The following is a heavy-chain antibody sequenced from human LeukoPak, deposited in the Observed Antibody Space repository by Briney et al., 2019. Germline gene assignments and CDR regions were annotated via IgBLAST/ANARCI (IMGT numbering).Heavy chain of an antibody. CDR2: ISAYNGNT. V-gene: IGHV1-18*01. D-gene: IGHD3-10*01. CDR3: AREAIRGVIIGWFDP. CDR1: GYTFTSYG. J-gene: IGHJ5*02. Sequence: ASVKVSCKASGYTFTSYGISWVRQAPGQGLEWMGWISAYNGNTNYAQKLQGRVTMTTDTSTSTAYMELRSLRSDDTAVYYCAREAIRGVIIGWFDPWDRGTLVTVSS.